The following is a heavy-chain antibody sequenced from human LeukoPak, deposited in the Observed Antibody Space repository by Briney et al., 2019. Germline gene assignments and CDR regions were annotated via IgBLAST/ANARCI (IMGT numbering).Heavy chain of an antibody. J-gene: IGHJ4*02. V-gene: IGHV3-30-3*01. D-gene: IGHD3-10*01. CDR1: GFTFSSYA. CDR3: ARGPLWFGELSFSFDY. Sequence: QPGRSLRLSCAASGFTFSSYAMHWVRQAPGKGLEWVAVISYDGSNKYYADSVKGRFTISRDNSKNTLYLQMNSLRAEDTAVSYCARGPLWFGELSFSFDYWGQGTLVTVSS. CDR2: ISYDGSNK.